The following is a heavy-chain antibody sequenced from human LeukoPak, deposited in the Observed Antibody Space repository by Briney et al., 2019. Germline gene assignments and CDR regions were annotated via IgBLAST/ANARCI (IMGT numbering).Heavy chain of an antibody. J-gene: IGHJ3*02. D-gene: IGHD3-3*02. CDR2: ISSSGSTI. CDR1: GFTFSSYE. Sequence: PGGSLRLSCAASGFTFSSYEMNWVRQAPGKGLEWVSYISSSGSTIYYADSVKGRFTISRDNAKNSLYLQMNSLRAEDTAVYYCARDWGISSFDIWGQGTMVTVSS. V-gene: IGHV3-48*03. CDR3: ARDWGISSFDI.